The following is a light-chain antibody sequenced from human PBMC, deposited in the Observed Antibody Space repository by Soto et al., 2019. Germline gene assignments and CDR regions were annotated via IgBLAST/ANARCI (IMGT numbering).Light chain of an antibody. J-gene: IGKJ4*01. CDR2: WAS. CDR1: QSVLYSSNNKNY. V-gene: IGKV4-1*01. Sequence: DIVMTQSPDSLAVSLGERATINCKSSQSVLYSSNNKNYLAWYQQKPGQPPKLLIYWASTRESGVPDRFSGSGSGTDFTLTISSLQAEDVAVYYCQQYYSTPLTGGGGTKV. CDR3: QQYYSTPLT.